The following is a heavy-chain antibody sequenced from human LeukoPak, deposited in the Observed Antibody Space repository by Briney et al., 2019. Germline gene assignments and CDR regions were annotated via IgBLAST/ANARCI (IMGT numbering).Heavy chain of an antibody. D-gene: IGHD2-15*01. CDR1: GFTFSSYG. J-gene: IGHJ6*02. CDR3: AKEAGSGMDV. V-gene: IGHV3-30*18. Sequence: PGRSLRLSCAASGFTFSSYGMHWVRQAPGKGLEWVAVISYDGSNKYYADSVKGRFTISRDNSKNTLYLQMNSLRAEDTAVYYCAKEAGSGMDVWGQGTTVTVSS. CDR2: ISYDGSNK.